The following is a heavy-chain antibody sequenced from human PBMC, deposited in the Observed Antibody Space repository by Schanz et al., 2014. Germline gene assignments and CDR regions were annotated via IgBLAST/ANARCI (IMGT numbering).Heavy chain of an antibody. CDR3: AKGVGYCSGGTCYDYYYYGLDV. J-gene: IGHJ6*02. V-gene: IGHV3-23*01. CDR1: GFTFNSYA. D-gene: IGHD2-15*01. Sequence: DVQLLESGGGLVQPGGSLRLSCAASGFTFNSYAMTWVRQAPGKGLEWVSSISHSGGSKYYADSVKGRFTISRDNSENTLYLQMNSLSADDTAVFYCAKGVGYCSGGTCYDYYYYGLDVWGRGTTVAVSS. CDR2: ISHSGGSK.